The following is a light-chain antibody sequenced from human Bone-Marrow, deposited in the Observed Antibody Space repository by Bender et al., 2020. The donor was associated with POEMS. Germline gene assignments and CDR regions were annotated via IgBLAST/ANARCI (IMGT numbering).Light chain of an antibody. CDR2: YDD. J-gene: IGLJ3*02. CDR1: GSNIRDTT. Sequence: QSVVTQPPSLSEAPRQRVTISCSGSGSNIRDTTANWFQQLPGRAPKLLIYYDDLLTPGVSDRFSASKSGTSASLAISELQSEDEALYYCSAWDDSLSGWVFGGGTKLTVL. CDR3: SAWDDSLSGWV. V-gene: IGLV1-36*01.